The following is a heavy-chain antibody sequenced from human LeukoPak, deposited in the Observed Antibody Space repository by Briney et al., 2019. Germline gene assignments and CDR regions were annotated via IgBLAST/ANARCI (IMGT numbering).Heavy chain of an antibody. Sequence: GGSLRLSFAASGITVSSFWMHWVRQAPGEGLVWVSRINSDGSVTNYADSVEGRFTISRDNAKNTLYLQRNDLRAEDTAVYYCVTDRYSDSAFGDWGQGTLVTVSS. D-gene: IGHD1-26*01. CDR2: INSDGSVT. J-gene: IGHJ4*02. CDR3: VTDRYSDSAFGD. CDR1: GITVSSFW. V-gene: IGHV3-74*01.